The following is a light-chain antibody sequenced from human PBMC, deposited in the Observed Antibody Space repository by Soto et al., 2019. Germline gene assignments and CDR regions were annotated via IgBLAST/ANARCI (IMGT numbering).Light chain of an antibody. Sequence: QLVLAQPPSASGTPGQRVTISCSGSSSNIGNNTVNWYQQLPGTAPTLLIFNNNQRPSGVPDRFSASRSGTSASLAISGLQSEDEADFYCAAWDDSLSGQVFGTGTKLTVL. V-gene: IGLV1-44*01. CDR1: SSNIGNNT. J-gene: IGLJ1*01. CDR3: AAWDDSLSGQV. CDR2: NNN.